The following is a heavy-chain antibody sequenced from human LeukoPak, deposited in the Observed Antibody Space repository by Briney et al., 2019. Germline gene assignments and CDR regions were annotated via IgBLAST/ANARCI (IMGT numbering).Heavy chain of an antibody. D-gene: IGHD5-18*01. CDR3: AGKDTAMVTGVDY. CDR1: GYTFTGYY. CDR2: INPNSGGT. V-gene: IGHV1-2*02. Sequence: ASVKVSCKASGYTFTGYYMHWVRQAPGQGLEWMGWINPNSGGTNYAQKFQGRVTMTRDTSISTAYMELSRLRSDDTAVYYCAGKDTAMVTGVDYWGQGTLVTVSS. J-gene: IGHJ4*02.